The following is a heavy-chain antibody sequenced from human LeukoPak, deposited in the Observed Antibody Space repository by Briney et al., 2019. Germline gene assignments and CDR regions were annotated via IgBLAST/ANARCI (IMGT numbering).Heavy chain of an antibody. J-gene: IGHJ5*02. CDR2: ISAYNGNT. V-gene: IGHV1-18*01. CDR3: ARYCSGGSCYSWWFDP. CDR1: GYTFTSYG. D-gene: IGHD2-15*01. Sequence: ASVKVSCKASGYTFTSYGISWGRQAPGQGLEWMGWISAYNGNTNYAQKLQGRVTMTTDTSTSTAYMELRSLRSDDTAVYYCARYCSGGSCYSWWFDPWGQGTLVTVSS.